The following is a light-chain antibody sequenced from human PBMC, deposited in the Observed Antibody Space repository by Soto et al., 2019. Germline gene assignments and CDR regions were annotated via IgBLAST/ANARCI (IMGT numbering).Light chain of an antibody. CDR3: SLYTSSSTLV. J-gene: IGLJ2*01. CDR2: DVS. Sequence: QSVLTQPASVSGSPGQSITISCTGTSSDVGGYNYVSWYQQHPGKAPKLMIYDVSNRPSGVSNRFSGSKSGNTASLTISGLQAEDDADYYCSLYTSSSTLVFGGGTKLTVL. CDR1: SSDVGGYNY. V-gene: IGLV2-14*01.